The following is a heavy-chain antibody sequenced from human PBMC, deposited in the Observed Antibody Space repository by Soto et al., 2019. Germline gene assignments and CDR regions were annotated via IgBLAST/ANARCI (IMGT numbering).Heavy chain of an antibody. CDR1: GFIFTRYS. CDR3: ARESEDLTSNFDY. Sequence: GGSLRLSCAASGFIFTRYSMNWVRQAPGKGLEWVSSISSTTNYIYYGDSMKGRFTISRDNAKNSLYLEMNSLRAEDTAMYYCARESEDLTSNFDYWGQGTLVTVSS. J-gene: IGHJ4*02. V-gene: IGHV3-21*06. CDR2: ISSTTNYI.